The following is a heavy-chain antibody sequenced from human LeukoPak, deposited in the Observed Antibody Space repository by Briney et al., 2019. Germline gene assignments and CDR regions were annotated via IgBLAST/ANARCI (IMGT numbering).Heavy chain of an antibody. CDR2: INPKSGGT. Sequence: GASVKVSCKASGYTSTDYYIHWVRQAPGQGLEWMGWINPKSGGTNYAQKFQGRVTMTKDTSINTAYMELSSLTSDDTAMYYCTRDSSSRPCDYWGQGTLVTASS. D-gene: IGHD6-13*01. V-gene: IGHV1-2*02. CDR3: TRDSSSRPCDY. J-gene: IGHJ4*02. CDR1: GYTSTDYY.